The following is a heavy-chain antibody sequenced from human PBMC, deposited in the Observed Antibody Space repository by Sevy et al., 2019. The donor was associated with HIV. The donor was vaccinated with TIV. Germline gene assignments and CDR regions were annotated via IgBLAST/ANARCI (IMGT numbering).Heavy chain of an antibody. CDR2: ISYDGSNK. CDR3: AATGGYCSSTSCYGYFDY. CDR1: GFTFSSYG. V-gene: IGHV3-30*03. D-gene: IGHD2-2*01. Sequence: GGSLRLSCAASGFTFSSYGMHWVRHAPGKGLEWVAVISYDGSNKYYADSVKGRFTISRDNSKNTLYLQMNSLRAEDTAVYYCAATGGYCSSTSCYGYFDYWGQGTLVTVSS. J-gene: IGHJ4*02.